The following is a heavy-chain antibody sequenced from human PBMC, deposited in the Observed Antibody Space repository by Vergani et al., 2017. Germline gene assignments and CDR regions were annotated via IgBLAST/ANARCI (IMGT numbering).Heavy chain of an antibody. Sequence: QVQLQESGPGLVKPSQTLSLTCTVSGDSISSGSYYWSWIRQPAGQGLEWIGRIYARGSTNYNPSLRSRVTISVDTSKNQFSLKLGSVTDADTAVYYCARGAYSTGWYEVSSYYYYGMDVWGQGTTVTVSS. J-gene: IGHJ6*02. D-gene: IGHD6-19*01. CDR2: IYARGST. V-gene: IGHV4-61*02. CDR1: GDSISSGSYY. CDR3: ARGAYSTGWYEVSSYYYYGMDV.